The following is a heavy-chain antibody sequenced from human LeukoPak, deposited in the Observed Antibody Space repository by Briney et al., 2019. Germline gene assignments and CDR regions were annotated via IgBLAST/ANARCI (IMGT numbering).Heavy chain of an antibody. CDR1: GYSFTSYW. J-gene: IGHJ4*02. CDR2: IYPGDSDT. D-gene: IGHD6-13*01. CDR3: ARWAPYSSSSEWVVGGQYYFGY. V-gene: IGHV5-51*01. Sequence: GESLKISCKGSGYSFTSYWIGWVRQMPGKGLEWMGIIYPGDSDTRYSPSFQGQVTISADKSISTAYLQWSSLKASDTAVYYCARWAPYSSSSEWVVGGQYYFGYWGQGTLVTVSS.